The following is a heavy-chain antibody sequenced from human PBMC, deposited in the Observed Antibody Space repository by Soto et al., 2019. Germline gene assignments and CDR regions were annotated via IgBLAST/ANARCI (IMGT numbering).Heavy chain of an antibody. Sequence: QVQLVESGGGVVQPGRSLRLSCAASGFIFSTYGMHWVRQAPGKGLEWLSVISYDGNNKYYADSVKGRFTISRDNSKNTLWLQMDSLRTEDTAVYYCAKDLLLTTITTVGDWGQRTLVTVSS. D-gene: IGHD4-17*01. CDR1: GFIFSTYG. J-gene: IGHJ4*02. V-gene: IGHV3-30*18. CDR3: AKDLLLTTITTVGD. CDR2: ISYDGNNK.